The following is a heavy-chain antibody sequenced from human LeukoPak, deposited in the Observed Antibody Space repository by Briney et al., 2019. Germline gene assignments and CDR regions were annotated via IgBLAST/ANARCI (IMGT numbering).Heavy chain of an antibody. CDR2: IYYSGST. CDR3: ARNPIADYGDYAPLFWYFDL. J-gene: IGHJ2*01. D-gene: IGHD4-17*01. V-gene: IGHV4-59*01. Sequence: SETLSLTCTVSGGSISSYYRSWIRQPPGKGLEWIGYIYYSGSTNYNPSLKSRVTISVDTSKNQFSLKLSSVTAADTAVYYCARNPIADYGDYAPLFWYFDLGGRGTLVTVSS. CDR1: GGSISSYY.